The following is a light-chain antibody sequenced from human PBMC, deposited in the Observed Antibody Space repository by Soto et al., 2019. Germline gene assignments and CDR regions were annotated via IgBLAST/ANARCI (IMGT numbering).Light chain of an antibody. CDR2: GNN. CDR3: ATWDNRLSAFDV. J-gene: IGLJ1*01. Sequence: QSVLTQPPSVSAAPGQKVTISCSGSSSNIGNNHVSWYQQLPGTAPKLLIFGNNNRPSGIPDRFSGSKSGTSAALAISGLQTGDEADYYCATWDNRLSAFDVFGTGTKLTVL. V-gene: IGLV1-51*02. CDR1: SSNIGNNH.